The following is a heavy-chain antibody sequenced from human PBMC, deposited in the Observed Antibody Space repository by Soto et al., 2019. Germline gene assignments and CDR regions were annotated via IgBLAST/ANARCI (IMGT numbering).Heavy chain of an antibody. D-gene: IGHD2-2*01. CDR3: ARLSTSCYAGYCKYNWFDP. CDR1: GGSFSGYY. J-gene: IGHJ5*02. V-gene: IGHV4-34*01. Sequence: SETLSLTCAVYGGSFSGYYWSWIRQPPGKGLEWIGEINHSGSTNYNPSLKSRVTISVDTSKNQFSLKLSSVTAADTAVYYCARLSTSCYAGYCKYNWFDPWGQGTLVTVS. CDR2: INHSGST.